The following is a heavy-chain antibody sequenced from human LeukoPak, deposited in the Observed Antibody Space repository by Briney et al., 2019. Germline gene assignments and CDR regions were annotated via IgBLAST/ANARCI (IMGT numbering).Heavy chain of an antibody. J-gene: IGHJ4*02. Sequence: SQTLSLTCAISGDSVSSSNGAWNWIRQSPSRGLEWLGRTYYRSKWYNDYAESMKGRITINPDTSKNQFSLQLNSVTPEDTAMYYCARDLGNSGWYTFDYWGQGTLVTVSS. D-gene: IGHD6-19*01. CDR1: GDSVSSSNGA. V-gene: IGHV6-1*01. CDR2: TYYRSKWYN. CDR3: ARDLGNSGWYTFDY.